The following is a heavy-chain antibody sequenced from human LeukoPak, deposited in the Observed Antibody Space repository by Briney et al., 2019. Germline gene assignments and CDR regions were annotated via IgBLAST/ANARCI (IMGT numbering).Heavy chain of an antibody. CDR3: ARIRGYGSSPEFDP. J-gene: IGHJ5*02. D-gene: IGHD6-6*01. CDR1: GGSFSGYY. Sequence: SETLSLTCAVYGGSFSGYYWSWIRQPPGKGLEWIGEINHSGSTNYNPSLKSRVTISVDTSKNQFSLKLSSVTAADTAVYYCARIRGYGSSPEFDPWGQGTLVTVSS. V-gene: IGHV4-34*01. CDR2: INHSGST.